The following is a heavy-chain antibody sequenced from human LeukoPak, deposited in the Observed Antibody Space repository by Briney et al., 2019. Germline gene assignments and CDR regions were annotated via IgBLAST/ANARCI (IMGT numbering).Heavy chain of an antibody. Sequence: GASVKVSCKASGYTFTNYYIHWVRQAPGQGLEWMGIINPGGRSTSYAQKFQGRVTMTRDTSTSTVYMELSSLRSEDTAVYYCARDQGPPLGNYIFDYWGQGTLVTVSS. D-gene: IGHD1-7*01. CDR1: GYTFTNYY. CDR2: INPGGRST. CDR3: ARDQGPPLGNYIFDY. V-gene: IGHV1-46*01. J-gene: IGHJ4*02.